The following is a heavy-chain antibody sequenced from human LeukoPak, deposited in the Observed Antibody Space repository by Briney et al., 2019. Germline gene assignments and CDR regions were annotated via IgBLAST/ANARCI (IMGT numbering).Heavy chain of an antibody. CDR1: EYTFTNYN. CDR2: VSPNSGDT. J-gene: IGHJ4*02. D-gene: IGHD2-2*01. Sequence: ASVKVSCRASEYTFTNYNINWVRQATGQGLEWMGWVSPNSGDTGYAQKFQGRVTFTRDTSISTVYMELSSLRSEDTAVYYCARGRCLGSTNCYYFDYWGQGTPVTVSS. CDR3: ARGRCLGSTNCYYFDY. V-gene: IGHV1-8*03.